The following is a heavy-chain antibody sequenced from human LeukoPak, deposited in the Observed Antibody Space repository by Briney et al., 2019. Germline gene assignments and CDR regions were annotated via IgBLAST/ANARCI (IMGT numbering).Heavy chain of an antibody. Sequence: PSETLSLTCTVSGGSISSGDYYWSWIRQPPGKGLEWIGYIYYSGSTYYNPSLKSRVTISVDTSKNQFSLKLSSVTAADTAVYYCARQEYYYDSSGYLDYWGQGTLVTVSS. CDR1: GGSISSGDYY. V-gene: IGHV4-30-4*08. D-gene: IGHD3-22*01. CDR2: IYYSGST. J-gene: IGHJ4*02. CDR3: ARQEYYYDSSGYLDY.